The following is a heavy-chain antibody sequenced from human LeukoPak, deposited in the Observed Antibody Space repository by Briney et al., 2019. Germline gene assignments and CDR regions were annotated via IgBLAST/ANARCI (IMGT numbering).Heavy chain of an antibody. CDR2: TYYRSKWYN. Sequence: SQTLSLTCAISGDSVSSNSAAWNWIRQSPSRGLEWLGRTYYRSKWYNDYAVSVKSRITINPDTSKNQFSLQLNSVTPEDTAVYYCARVRGKTYYYDSSGYYFDYWGQGTLVTVSS. J-gene: IGHJ4*02. D-gene: IGHD3-22*01. CDR1: GDSVSSNSAA. CDR3: ARVRGKTYYYDSSGYYFDY. V-gene: IGHV6-1*01.